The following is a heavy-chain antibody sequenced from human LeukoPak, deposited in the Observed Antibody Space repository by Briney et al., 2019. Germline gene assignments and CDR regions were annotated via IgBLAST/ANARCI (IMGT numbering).Heavy chain of an antibody. J-gene: IGHJ5*02. CDR2: ISAYNGNT. CDR3: ARVLTYYDFWSGYYRSPQGNWFDP. D-gene: IGHD3-3*01. CDR1: GYTFTSYG. Sequence: ASVKVSCKASGYTFTSYGISWVRQAPGQGLEWMGWISAYNGNTNYAQKLQGRVTMTTDTSTSTAYMELRSLRPDDTAVYYCARVLTYYDFWSGYYRSPQGNWFDPWGQGTLVTVSS. V-gene: IGHV1-18*01.